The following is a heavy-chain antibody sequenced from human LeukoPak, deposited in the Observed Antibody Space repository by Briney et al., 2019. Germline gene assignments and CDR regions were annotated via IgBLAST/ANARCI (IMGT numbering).Heavy chain of an antibody. J-gene: IGHJ3*02. CDR3: ARRAREYSHDAFDI. V-gene: IGHV1-2*02. D-gene: IGHD5-18*01. CDR1: VYTFTVYY. Sequence: ASVKVSCEASVYTFTVYYMHWVRHAPGQGLECMGWINPNSRGTDSTQKFQGRFSMARDTFISTAYMELSRLRSDGTAVYYCARRAREYSHDAFDIWGEGTMVTVSS. CDR2: INPNSRGT.